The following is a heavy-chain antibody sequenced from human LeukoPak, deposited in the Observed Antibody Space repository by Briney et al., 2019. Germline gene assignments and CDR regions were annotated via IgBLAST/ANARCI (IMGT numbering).Heavy chain of an antibody. CDR1: GFTFSSYS. J-gene: IGHJ5*02. CDR3: ARGVEVVAAANNWFDP. CDR2: ISTSSIYI. V-gene: IGHV3-21*01. D-gene: IGHD2-2*01. Sequence: GGSLRLSCAASGFTFSSYSMNWVRQAPGKGLEWVSSISTSSIYIYYADSVKGRFTISRDNAKHSLYLQMNSLRAEDTAVYYCARGVEVVAAANNWFDPWGQGAQVTVSS.